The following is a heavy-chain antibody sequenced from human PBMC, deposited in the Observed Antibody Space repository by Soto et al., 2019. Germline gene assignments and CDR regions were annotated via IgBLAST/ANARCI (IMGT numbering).Heavy chain of an antibody. Sequence: GESLKISCKGSGYTFTSYWIGWVRQMPGEGLEWMGVIYPSDSDIRYSPSFQGKVTISADKSITAAYLQWSSLKAADTAMYYCVRSGTSSGRFSDYWGQGTLVTVSS. V-gene: IGHV5-51*01. J-gene: IGHJ4*02. CDR1: GYTFTSYW. CDR3: VRSGTSSGRFSDY. D-gene: IGHD2-15*01. CDR2: IYPSDSDI.